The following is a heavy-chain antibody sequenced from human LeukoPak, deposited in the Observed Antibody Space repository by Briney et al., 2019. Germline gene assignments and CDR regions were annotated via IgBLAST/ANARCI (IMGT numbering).Heavy chain of an antibody. Sequence: GGSLRLSCAASGFTFSSYWLHWVRQVPGEGLVWVSRINSDGSSTSYADSVKGRFTISRDNAKNTLYLHMNSLRAEDTAVYYCARGRGYTGYDFDYWGQGTLVTVSS. CDR1: GFTFSSYW. V-gene: IGHV3-74*01. D-gene: IGHD5-12*01. CDR2: INSDGSST. J-gene: IGHJ4*02. CDR3: ARGRGYTGYDFDY.